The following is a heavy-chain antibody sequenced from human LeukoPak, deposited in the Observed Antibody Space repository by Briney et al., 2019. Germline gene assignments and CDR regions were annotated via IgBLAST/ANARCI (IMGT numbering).Heavy chain of an antibody. J-gene: IGHJ4*02. V-gene: IGHV3-21*01. Sequence: PGGSLRLSCAASGFTFSDYSMNWVRQAPGKGLEWVSYITSSTSYIYYADSVKGRFTISRDNAKNSLYLQMNSLRAEDTAVYYCAREKGVSGYDYWGQGTLVTVSS. CDR1: GFTFSDYS. D-gene: IGHD5/OR15-5a*01. CDR3: AREKGVSGYDY. CDR2: ITSSTSYI.